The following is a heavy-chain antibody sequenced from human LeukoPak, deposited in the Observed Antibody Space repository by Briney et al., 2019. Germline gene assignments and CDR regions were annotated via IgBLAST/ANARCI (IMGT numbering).Heavy chain of an antibody. CDR2: ISWDGGST. Sequence: GGSLRLSCAASGNYWMHWVRQAPGKGLEWVSLISWDGGSTYYADSVKGRFTISRDNSKNSLYLQMNSLRTEDTALYYCAKSGFEMATIIGAFDYWGQGTLVTVSS. CDR3: AKSGFEMATIIGAFDY. V-gene: IGHV3-43*01. CDR1: GNYW. J-gene: IGHJ4*02. D-gene: IGHD5-24*01.